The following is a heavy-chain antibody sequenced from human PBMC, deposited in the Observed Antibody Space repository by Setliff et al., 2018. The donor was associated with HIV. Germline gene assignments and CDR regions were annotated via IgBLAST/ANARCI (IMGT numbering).Heavy chain of an antibody. D-gene: IGHD3-22*01. CDR2: IYYSGST. CDR1: GGSFSSDSYY. Sequence: ASETLSLTCSVSGGSFSSDSYYWGWIRQFPGKGLEWIGSIYYSGSTYYHPSLKSRVTISVDTSKNQFSLKLSSVTAADTAVYYCARVAFIGYGWSYFGMDVWGQGTTVTVSS. CDR3: ARVAFIGYGWSYFGMDV. J-gene: IGHJ6*02. V-gene: IGHV4-39*07.